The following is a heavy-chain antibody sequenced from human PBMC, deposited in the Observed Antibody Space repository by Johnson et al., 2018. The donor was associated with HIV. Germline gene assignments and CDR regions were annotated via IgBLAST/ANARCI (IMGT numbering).Heavy chain of an antibody. V-gene: IGHV3-7*05. CDR3: ARDPDLDAFDI. Sequence: VQLVESGGGVVQPGRSLRLSCAASGFTFRNYWMSWVRQAPGKGLEWVASIKQDGSEKYYVDSVKGRFTISRDNAKNSLYLQMNSLRAEDTAVYYCARDPDLDAFDIWGQGTMVTVSS. CDR2: IKQDGSEK. CDR1: GFTFRNYW. J-gene: IGHJ3*02. D-gene: IGHD1-14*01.